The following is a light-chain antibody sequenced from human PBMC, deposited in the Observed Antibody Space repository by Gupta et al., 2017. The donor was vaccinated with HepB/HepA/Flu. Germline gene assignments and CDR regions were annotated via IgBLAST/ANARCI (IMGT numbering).Light chain of an antibody. Sequence: QSVLTQPPSVSGAPGQRVTMYCTGRSSNIGADYDVHWYQQAPGTAPKLLIYGNTNRPSGVPDRFSGSKSGTSASLAITGLQAEDEADYYCQSYDASLSGVVFGGGTKLTVL. CDR2: GNT. V-gene: IGLV1-40*01. CDR3: QSYDASLSGVV. CDR1: SSNIGADYD. J-gene: IGLJ2*01.